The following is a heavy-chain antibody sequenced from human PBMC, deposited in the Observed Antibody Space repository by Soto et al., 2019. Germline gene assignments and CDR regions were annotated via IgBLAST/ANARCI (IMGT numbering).Heavy chain of an antibody. Sequence: QITLNESGPTLVRPTQTLTLTCTFSGFSLSTTGVGVGWIRQPPGKALEWLALIYWDDDKRYSPSLQSRLTITKATYKNEVILTMTNMDPVDTATYYCAQRLRDYCLGRERATYYHPWGQGTLVPVSS. V-gene: IGHV2-5*02. D-gene: IGHD3-16*01. CDR3: AQRLRDYCLGRERATYYHP. CDR2: IYWDDDK. CDR1: GFSLSTTGVG. J-gene: IGHJ5*02.